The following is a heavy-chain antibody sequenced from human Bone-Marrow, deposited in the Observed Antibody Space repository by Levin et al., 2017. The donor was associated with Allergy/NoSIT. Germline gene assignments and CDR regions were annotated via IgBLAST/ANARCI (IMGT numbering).Heavy chain of an antibody. CDR3: AKDLGYGDYYYYGMDV. D-gene: IGHD4-17*01. V-gene: IGHV3-30*18. CDR1: GFTFSSYG. Sequence: GGSLRLSCAASGFTFSSYGMHWVRQAPGKGLEWVAVISYDGSNKYYADSVKGRFTISRDNSKNTLYLQMNSLRAEDTAVYYCAKDLGYGDYYYYGMDVWGQGTTVTVSS. J-gene: IGHJ6*02. CDR2: ISYDGSNK.